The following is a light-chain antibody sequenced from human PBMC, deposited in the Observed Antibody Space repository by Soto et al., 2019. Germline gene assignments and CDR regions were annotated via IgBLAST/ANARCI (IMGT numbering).Light chain of an antibody. J-gene: IGLJ2*01. CDR1: SSDVGGYNY. CDR2: EVS. CDR3: SSYTSSSTPVV. V-gene: IGLV2-14*01. Sequence: QSVLPQPASVSGSPGQSITISCTGTSSDVGGYNYVSWYQQHPGKAPKLLIYEVSNRPSGVSNRFSGSKSGNTSSLTISGLHAEDVADYYCSSYTSSSTPVVFGGGTKVTVL.